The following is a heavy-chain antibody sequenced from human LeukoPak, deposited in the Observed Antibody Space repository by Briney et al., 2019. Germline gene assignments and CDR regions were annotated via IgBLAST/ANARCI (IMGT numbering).Heavy chain of an antibody. J-gene: IGHJ4*02. V-gene: IGHV1-18*01. CDR2: ISAYNGNS. Sequence: ASVKVSCKASGYTFTSYGISWVRQAPGQGLEWMGWISAYNGNSNYAQKLQGRVTMTTDTSTSTAYMELRSLRSDDTAVYYCASASYYGGYYYFDYWGQGTLVTVSS. CDR3: ASASYYGGYYYFDY. CDR1: GYTFTSYG. D-gene: IGHD2-15*01.